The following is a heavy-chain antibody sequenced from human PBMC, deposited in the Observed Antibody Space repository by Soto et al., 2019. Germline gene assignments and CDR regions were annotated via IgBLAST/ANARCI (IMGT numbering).Heavy chain of an antibody. J-gene: IGHJ4*02. CDR1: AGSVSSGSYY. CDR2: IYYRGST. V-gene: IGHV4-61*01. Sequence: PSETLSLTCTLSAGSVSSGSYYWSWIRQPPGKGLEWIGYIYYRGSTNYNPSLKSRVTISVDTSKNQFSLKLSSVTAADTAVYYCARALPQYCGGDCYWGHFDYWGQGTLVTVSS. D-gene: IGHD2-21*02. CDR3: ARALPQYCGGDCYWGHFDY.